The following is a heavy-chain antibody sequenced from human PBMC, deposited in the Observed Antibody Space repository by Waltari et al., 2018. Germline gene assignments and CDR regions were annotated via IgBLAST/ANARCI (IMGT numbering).Heavy chain of an antibody. J-gene: IGHJ4*02. D-gene: IGHD4-17*01. CDR3: VTGLTTVTAKDYFDH. V-gene: IGHV3-7*01. CDR1: GLTFGNYW. Sequence: EVQLVESGGGSVQPGGSLRLSCAASGLTFGNYWLTWVRQAPGKGLEWVANIKQDGSEKNYVDSVEGRFSISRDNAQNSLYLQMNSLRAEDTAIYYCVTGLTTVTAKDYFDHWGQGALVTVSS. CDR2: IKQDGSEK.